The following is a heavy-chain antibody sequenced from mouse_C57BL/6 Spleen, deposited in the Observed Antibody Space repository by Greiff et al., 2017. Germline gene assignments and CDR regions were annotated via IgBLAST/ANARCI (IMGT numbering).Heavy chain of an antibody. CDR2: IWTGGGT. J-gene: IGHJ2*01. V-gene: IGHV2-9-1*01. CDR1: GFSLTSYA. Sequence: QVQLQQSGPGLVAPSQSLSITCTVSGFSLTSYAISWVRQPPGKGLEWLGVIWTGGGTNYNSALKSRLSISKDNSKSQVFLKMNSLQTDDTARYYCARNHYGSSFHFDYWGQGTTLTVSS. D-gene: IGHD1-1*01. CDR3: ARNHYGSSFHFDY.